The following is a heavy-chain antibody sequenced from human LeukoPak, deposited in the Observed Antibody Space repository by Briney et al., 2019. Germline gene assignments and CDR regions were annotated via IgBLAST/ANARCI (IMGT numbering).Heavy chain of an antibody. V-gene: IGHV3-30*04. D-gene: IGHD2-2*01. J-gene: IGHJ4*02. CDR1: GFTSSTYV. Sequence: PGGSLRLSCAASGFTSSTYVMHWVRQAPGKGLEWVAVISYDGSDKYYADSVKGRFTISRDNSKNTLYLQMNSLRAEDTAVYYCARAEGQYCSSTSCFARQGYWGQGALVTVSS. CDR3: ARAEGQYCSSTSCFARQGY. CDR2: ISYDGSDK.